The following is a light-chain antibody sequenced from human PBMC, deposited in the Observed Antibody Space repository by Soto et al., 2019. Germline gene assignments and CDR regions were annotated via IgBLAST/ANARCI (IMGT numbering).Light chain of an antibody. CDR1: SSDVGFYDS. CDR2: EVS. Sequence: QSALTQPPSASGSPGQSVTISCTGTSSDVGFYDSVSWYQQHPGKAPKLIIFEVSKRPSGVPDRFSASKSGNTASLTVSGPQAEDGANYYCPSHAGSTSAFVFGTGTKVPVL. V-gene: IGLV2-8*01. J-gene: IGLJ1*01. CDR3: PSHAGSTSAFV.